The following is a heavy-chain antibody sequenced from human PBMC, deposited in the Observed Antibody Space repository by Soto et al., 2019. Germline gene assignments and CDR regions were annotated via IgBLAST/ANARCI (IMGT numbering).Heavy chain of an antibody. Sequence: ASVKVSCKASGYTFTSYDINWVRQATGQGLEWMGWMNPNSGNTGYAQKFQGRVTMTRNTSISTAYMELSSLRSEDTAVYYCARGGSKVGRSYYYYGMDVWGQGTTVTVSS. D-gene: IGHD1-26*01. CDR2: MNPNSGNT. J-gene: IGHJ6*02. CDR1: GYTFTSYD. V-gene: IGHV1-8*01. CDR3: ARGGSKVGRSYYYYGMDV.